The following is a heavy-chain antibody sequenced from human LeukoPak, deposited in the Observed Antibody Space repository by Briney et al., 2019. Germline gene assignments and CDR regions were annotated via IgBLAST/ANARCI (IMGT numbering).Heavy chain of an antibody. Sequence: SETLSPTCAVYGGSFSGYYWSWIRQPPGKGLEWIGEINHSGSTNYNPSLKSRVTISVDTSKNQFSLKLSSVTAADTAVYYCARAAYYGSGSYYSPSGHYYYYYMDVWGKGTTVTVSS. J-gene: IGHJ6*03. CDR3: ARAAYYGSGSYYSPSGHYYYYYMDV. D-gene: IGHD3-10*01. CDR2: INHSGST. V-gene: IGHV4-34*01. CDR1: GGSFSGYY.